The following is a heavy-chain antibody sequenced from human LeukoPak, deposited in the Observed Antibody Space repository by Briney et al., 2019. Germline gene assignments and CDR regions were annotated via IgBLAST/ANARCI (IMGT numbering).Heavy chain of an antibody. CDR1: RGSISSGSYY. V-gene: IGHV4-39*07. CDR3: ARRLPYGSGSYGY. D-gene: IGHD3-10*01. Sequence: SETLSLTCTVSRGSISSGSYYWSWIRQPPGKGLEWIGEINHSGSTNYNPSLKSRVTISVDTSKNQFSLKLSSVTAADTAVYYCARRLPYGSGSYGYWGQGTLVTVSS. CDR2: INHSGST. J-gene: IGHJ4*02.